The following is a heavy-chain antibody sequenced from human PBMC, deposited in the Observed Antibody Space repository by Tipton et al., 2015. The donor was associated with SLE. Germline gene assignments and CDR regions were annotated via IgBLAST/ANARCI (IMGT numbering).Heavy chain of an antibody. D-gene: IGHD3-22*01. J-gene: IGHJ4*02. V-gene: IGHV3-23*01. CDR1: CFTFSSYA. CDR2: ISGSGSST. Sequence: SLRLSCAASCFTFSSYAMSWVRQAPGKGLDWVSGISGSGSSTYYADSVKGRFTISRDNSKNTLYLQMNSLRAEDTAVYYCAKDRRPLSMILVVTNWGAFEYWGQGTLVTASS. CDR3: AKDRRPLSMILVVTNWGAFEY.